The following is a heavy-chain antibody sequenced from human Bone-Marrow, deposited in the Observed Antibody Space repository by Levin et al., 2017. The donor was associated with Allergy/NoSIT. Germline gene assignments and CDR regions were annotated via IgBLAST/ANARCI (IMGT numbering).Heavy chain of an antibody. J-gene: IGHJ4*02. Sequence: GGSLRLSCAASGFTFSSSAMHWVRQAPGKGLEWLTLISYDGTNKFYADSVKGRFTSSRDNSNNTLFLQMDSLRAEDTAVYYCAKGEKQYSSSSVDFWGQGTLVTVSS. D-gene: IGHD6-6*01. CDR1: GFTFSSSA. V-gene: IGHV3-30*18. CDR2: ISYDGTNK. CDR3: AKGEKQYSSSSVDF.